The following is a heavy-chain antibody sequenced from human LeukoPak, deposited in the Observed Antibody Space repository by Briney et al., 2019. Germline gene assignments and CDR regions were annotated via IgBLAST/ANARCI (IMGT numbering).Heavy chain of an antibody. CDR2: INPNSGGT. CDR3: ARGTGITIFGVGPGGWFDP. J-gene: IGHJ5*02. Sequence: ASVKVSCKASGYTFTGYFMRWVRQAPGQGLEWMGWINPNSGGTNYAQNFQGRVTMTRDTSISTAYMELSRLRSDDTAVYYCARGTGITIFGVGPGGWFDPWGQGTLVTVSS. D-gene: IGHD3-3*01. CDR1: GYTFTGYF. V-gene: IGHV1-2*02.